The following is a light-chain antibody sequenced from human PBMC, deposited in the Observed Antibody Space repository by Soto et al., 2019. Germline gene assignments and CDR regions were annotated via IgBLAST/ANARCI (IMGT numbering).Light chain of an antibody. CDR1: QSVTGSK. CDR2: GAS. Sequence: EIVLTQSPGPLSLSPGTRATLSCRASQSVTGSKLAWYQQRPDQAPRLLIYGASTRATDIPARFSGSGSGTNYTLTISGLEPEDFALYFCQQYGNSPFTFGQGTKLDIK. V-gene: IGKV3-20*01. CDR3: QQYGNSPFT. J-gene: IGKJ2*01.